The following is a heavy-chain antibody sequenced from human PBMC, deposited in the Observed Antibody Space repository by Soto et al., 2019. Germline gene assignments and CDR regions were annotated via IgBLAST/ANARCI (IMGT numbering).Heavy chain of an antibody. D-gene: IGHD1-20*01. CDR1: GGSISSYY. CDR3: ARITGRHLDY. J-gene: IGHJ4*02. Sequence: SETLSLTCTVSGGSISSYYWSWIRQPPGKGLEWIGYIYYSGSTNYNPSLTSRVTISVDTSKNQFSLTLYSVTAADTAVYYCARITGRHLDYWGQGILVTVSS. CDR2: IYYSGST. V-gene: IGHV4-59*01.